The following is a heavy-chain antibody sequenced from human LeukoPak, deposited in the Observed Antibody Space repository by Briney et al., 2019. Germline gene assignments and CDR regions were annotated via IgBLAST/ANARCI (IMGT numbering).Heavy chain of an antibody. Sequence: GESLRLSCAASGFTFSRYWMHWVRQAPGKGLVWVSRISSDGSSTGYADSVKGRFTISRDNAKNTLYLQMNSLRAEDTAVYYCASANDYDSSGYFHYWGQGTLVTVSS. CDR1: GFTFSRYW. J-gene: IGHJ4*02. CDR2: ISSDGSST. CDR3: ASANDYDSSGYFHY. V-gene: IGHV3-74*01. D-gene: IGHD3-22*01.